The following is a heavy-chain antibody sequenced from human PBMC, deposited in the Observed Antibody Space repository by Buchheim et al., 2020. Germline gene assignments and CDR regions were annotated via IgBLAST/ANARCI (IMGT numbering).Heavy chain of an antibody. CDR1: GFSCGDYG. CDR3: TRGLGGYDHTFDI. Sequence: EVQLVESGGVLVEPGRSLRLSCTASGFSCGDYGMSWFRQAPGKALEWVTFIRRKIYGGTKEYAASVKGRFTISRDDSNNIVYLQMNSLKTEDTAVYYCTRGLGGYDHTFDIWGQGT. CDR2: IRRKIYGGTK. J-gene: IGHJ3*02. V-gene: IGHV3-49*03. D-gene: IGHD5-12*01.